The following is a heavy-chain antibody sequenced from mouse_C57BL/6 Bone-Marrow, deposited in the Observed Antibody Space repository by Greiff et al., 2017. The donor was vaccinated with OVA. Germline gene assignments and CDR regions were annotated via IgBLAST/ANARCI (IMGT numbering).Heavy chain of an antibody. CDR2: IDPENGDT. Sequence: EVKLMESGAELVRPGASVKLSCTASGFNIKDDYMHWVKQRPEQGLEWIGWIDPENGDTEYASKFQGKATITADTSSNTAYLQLSSLTSEDTAVYYCTTFITTVVAPFFDYWGQGTTLTVSS. CDR1: GFNIKDDY. CDR3: TTFITTVVAPFFDY. D-gene: IGHD1-1*01. J-gene: IGHJ2*01. V-gene: IGHV14-4*01.